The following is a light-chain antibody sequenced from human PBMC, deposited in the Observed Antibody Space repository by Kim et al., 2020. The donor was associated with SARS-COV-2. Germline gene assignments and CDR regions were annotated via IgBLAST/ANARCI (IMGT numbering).Light chain of an antibody. CDR1: GGVVTSGHY. Sequence: PGWTVTLSCGSSGGVVTSGHYPYWFQQKPGQAPRTLIYDINNRNAWTPARFSGSLPGGKAALTLSGAQPEDEADYYCLLTDNNIRIFGGGTQLTVL. J-gene: IGLJ2*01. CDR3: LLTDNNIRI. V-gene: IGLV7-46*01. CDR2: DIN.